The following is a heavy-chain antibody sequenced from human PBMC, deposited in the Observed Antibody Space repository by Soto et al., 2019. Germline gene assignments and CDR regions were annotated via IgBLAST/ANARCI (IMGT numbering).Heavy chain of an antibody. J-gene: IGHJ6*02. CDR2: INPNSGGT. CDR3: ARESYDILTGYYYYGMDV. Sequence: RASVKVSCKASGYTFTGYYMHWVRQAPGQGLEWMGWINPNSGGTNYAQKFQGWVTMTRDTSISTAYMELSRLRSDDTAVYYCARESYDILTGYYYYGMDVWGQGTTVTVSS. CDR1: GYTFTGYY. V-gene: IGHV1-2*04. D-gene: IGHD3-9*01.